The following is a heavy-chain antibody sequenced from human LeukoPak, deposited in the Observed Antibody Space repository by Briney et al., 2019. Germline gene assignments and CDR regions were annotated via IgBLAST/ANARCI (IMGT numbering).Heavy chain of an antibody. D-gene: IGHD4-17*01. CDR1: GDSITNAY. CDR3: AKRIIEARENGDSNWLDP. V-gene: IGHV4-59*08. Sequence: SETLSLTCTVSGDSITNAYWNWFRQPPRRGLQWIGRISYGGSTNYNPSPKSRVIISRDTSKNQFSLELTSVTAADTAIYYCAKRIIEARENGDSNWLDPWGQGTLVTVSS. CDR2: ISYGGST. J-gene: IGHJ5*01.